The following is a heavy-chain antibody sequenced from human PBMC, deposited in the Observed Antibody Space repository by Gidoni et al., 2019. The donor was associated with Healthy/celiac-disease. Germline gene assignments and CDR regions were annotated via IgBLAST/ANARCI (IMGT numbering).Heavy chain of an antibody. CDR2: ISYDGSNK. V-gene: IGHV3-30-3*01. Sequence: QVQLVESGGGVVQPGRSLRLSCAASGFTFSSYAMHWVRQAPGKGLAWVAVISYDGSNKYYADSVKGRFTISRDNSKNTLYLQMNSLRAEDTAVYYCARDGRNLWFGELLVYYFDYWGQGTLVTVSS. CDR3: ARDGRNLWFGELLVYYFDY. J-gene: IGHJ4*02. CDR1: GFTFSSYA. D-gene: IGHD3-10*01.